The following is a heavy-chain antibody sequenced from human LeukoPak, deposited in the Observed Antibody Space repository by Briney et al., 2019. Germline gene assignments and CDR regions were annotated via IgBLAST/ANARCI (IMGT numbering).Heavy chain of an antibody. Sequence: GGSLRLSCAASGFTFSSYAMSWVRQAPGKGLEWVSAISGSGGSTYYADSVKGRFTISRDNSKNTLYLQMNSLRAEDTAVYYCAKSISDYGDEAPFDYWGQGTLVTVSS. CDR1: GFTFSSYA. J-gene: IGHJ4*02. V-gene: IGHV3-23*01. CDR3: AKSISDYGDEAPFDY. D-gene: IGHD4-17*01. CDR2: ISGSGGST.